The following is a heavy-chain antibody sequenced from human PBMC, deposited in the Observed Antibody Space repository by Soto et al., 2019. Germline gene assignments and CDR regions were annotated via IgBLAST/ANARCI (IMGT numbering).Heavy chain of an antibody. Sequence: PSETLSLTCTVSGGSISSYYWSWIRQPPGKGLEWIGYIYYSGSTNYNPSLKSRVTISVDTSKNQFSLKLSSVTAADTAVYYCARAYSSSSSGDCWGQGTLVTVSS. V-gene: IGHV4-59*01. D-gene: IGHD6-6*01. J-gene: IGHJ4*02. CDR1: GGSISSYY. CDR3: ARAYSSSSSGDC. CDR2: IYYSGST.